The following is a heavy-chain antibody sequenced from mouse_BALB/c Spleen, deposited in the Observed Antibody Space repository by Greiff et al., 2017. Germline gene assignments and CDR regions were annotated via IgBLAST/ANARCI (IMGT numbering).Heavy chain of an antibody. CDR2: IDPFNGGT. CDR3: ARSGGNYLFAY. J-gene: IGHJ3*01. CDR1: GYSFTSYY. Sequence: VQLQQSGPELMKPGASVKISCKASGYSFTSYYMHWVKQSHGKSLEWIGYIDPFNGGTSYNQKFKGKATLTVDKSSSTAYMHLSSLTSEDSAVYYCARSGGNYLFAYWGQGTLVTVSA. D-gene: IGHD2-1*01. V-gene: IGHV1S135*01.